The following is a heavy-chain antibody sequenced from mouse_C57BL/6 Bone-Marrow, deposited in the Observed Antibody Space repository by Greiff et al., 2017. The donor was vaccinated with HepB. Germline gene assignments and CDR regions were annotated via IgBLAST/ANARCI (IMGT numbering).Heavy chain of an antibody. CDR1: GFTFSSYA. Sequence: EVKLVESGGGLVKPGGSLKLSCAASGFTFSSYAMSWVRQTPEKRLEWVATISAGGSYTYYPDNVKGRFTISRDNAKNNLYLQMSHLKSADTAMYYCARDFLYYYGSTQFAYWGQGTLVTVSA. CDR3: ARDFLYYYGSTQFAY. V-gene: IGHV5-4*01. D-gene: IGHD1-1*01. J-gene: IGHJ3*01. CDR2: ISAGGSYT.